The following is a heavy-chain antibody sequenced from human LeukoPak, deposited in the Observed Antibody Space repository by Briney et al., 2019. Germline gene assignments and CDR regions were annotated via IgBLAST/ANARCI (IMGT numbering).Heavy chain of an antibody. Sequence: PSETLSLTCTVSGGSISSYYWSWIRQPPGKGLEWIGYIYYSGSTNYNPSLKSRVTISVDTSKNRFSLKLSSVTAADTAVYFCARGVVTDDYYMDVWGKGITVIVSS. V-gene: IGHV4-59*01. D-gene: IGHD2-21*02. CDR3: ARGVVTDDYYMDV. CDR2: IYYSGST. J-gene: IGHJ6*03. CDR1: GGSISSYY.